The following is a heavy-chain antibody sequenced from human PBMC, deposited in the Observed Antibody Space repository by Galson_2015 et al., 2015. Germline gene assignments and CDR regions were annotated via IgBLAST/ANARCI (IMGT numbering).Heavy chain of an antibody. Sequence: SLRLSCAASGFTFSSYAMNWVRQAPGKGLEWVSSISNSGGSTYYADSVKGRFTISRDNSKNTLYLQMNSLRAEDTAVYYCAKDPGTTTSSHYFDYWGQGTLLTVSS. CDR3: AKDPGTTTSSHYFDY. CDR2: ISNSGGST. D-gene: IGHD1-26*01. CDR1: GFTFSSYA. V-gene: IGHV3-23*01. J-gene: IGHJ4*02.